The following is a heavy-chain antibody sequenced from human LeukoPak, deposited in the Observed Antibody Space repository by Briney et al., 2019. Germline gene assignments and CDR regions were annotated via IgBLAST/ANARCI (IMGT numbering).Heavy chain of an antibody. V-gene: IGHV3-53*04. J-gene: IGHJ6*02. D-gene: IGHD7-27*01. CDR1: GFTVSSNY. Sequence: GGSLRLSCAASGFTVSSNYMSWARPAQGKGLVWVSVIYSGGSTYYADSVKGRFTISRHTSKTMQILQMNSLRAEDTAVYYCARDPRLRLGTHYYYYGMDVWGQGTTVTVSS. CDR2: IYSGGST. CDR3: ARDPRLRLGTHYYYYGMDV.